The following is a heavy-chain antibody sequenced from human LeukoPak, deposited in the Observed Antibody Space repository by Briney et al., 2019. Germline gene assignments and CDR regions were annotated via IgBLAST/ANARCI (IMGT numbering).Heavy chain of an antibody. Sequence: KPSETLSLTCTVSAVSISSYYWTWIRQAPGKGLEWIGYIHYSGSTNYNPSLKSRVAISVDTSKSQFSLKLYSVTAADTAVYYCARGLWAAGGTNYWGQGMLVTVSS. CDR3: ARGLWAAGGTNY. D-gene: IGHD6-13*01. CDR1: AVSISSYY. CDR2: IHYSGST. V-gene: IGHV4-59*01. J-gene: IGHJ4*02.